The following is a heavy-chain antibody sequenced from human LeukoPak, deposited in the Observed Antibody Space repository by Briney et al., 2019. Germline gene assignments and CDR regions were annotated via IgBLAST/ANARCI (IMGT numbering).Heavy chain of an antibody. V-gene: IGHV4-38-2*01. CDR3: ARQFSVAGISWFDP. J-gene: IGHJ5*02. CDR2: IYHSGCT. D-gene: IGHD6-19*01. Sequence: SETLSLTCAVSGYSISSGYYWGWIRQPPGKGLEWVGSIYHSGCTYYNPSLKSRVTISVDTSKNQFSLKLSSVTAADTAVYYCARQFSVAGISWFDPWGQGTLVTVSS. CDR1: GYSISSGYY.